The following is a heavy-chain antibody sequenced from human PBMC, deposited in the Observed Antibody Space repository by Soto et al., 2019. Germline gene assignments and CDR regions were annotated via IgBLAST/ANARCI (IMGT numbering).Heavy chain of an antibody. V-gene: IGHV1-69*12. D-gene: IGHD5-12*01. CDR1: GWNLSSYT. J-gene: IGHJ2*01. CDR2: FIPIFGTA. CDR3: ARGNHRWLQLWYFYL. Sequence: QVPLVQSGAEVKKPGSSVTVSCKASGWNLSSYTISWVRQAPGQGLGRMGGFIPIFGTATYAQKSQGRVTITADESRSTAHLELSRSSSADTAVYSWARGNHRWLQLWYFYLWGSGTLFTVSS.